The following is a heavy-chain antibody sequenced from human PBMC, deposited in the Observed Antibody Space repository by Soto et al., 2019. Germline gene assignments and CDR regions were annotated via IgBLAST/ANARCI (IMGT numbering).Heavy chain of an antibody. CDR3: ARFSGGSYNTYYFYYGMDV. Sequence: ASVKVSCKASGYTFTSYGISWVRQAPGQGLDWMGWISAYNGNTKYAQDLQGRVTMTTDTSTSTAYMELRSLRSDDTAVYYCARFSGGSYNTYYFYYGMDVWGQGTTVTVSS. CDR1: GYTFTSYG. J-gene: IGHJ6*02. D-gene: IGHD2-15*01. CDR2: ISAYNGNT. V-gene: IGHV1-18*01.